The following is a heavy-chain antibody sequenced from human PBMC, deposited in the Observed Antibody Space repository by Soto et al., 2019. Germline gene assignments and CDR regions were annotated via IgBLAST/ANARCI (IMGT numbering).Heavy chain of an antibody. CDR1: GFTFTNYL. V-gene: IGHV3-23*05. CDR2: IDKSGGDT. D-gene: IGHD2-2*01. CDR3: AKDTYSRSWYF. J-gene: IGHJ4*02. Sequence: VQLLESGGDLVQPGGSLRLSCAASGFTFTNYLMTWVRQAPGKGLEWVSSIDKSGGDTYYADSVKGRFTISGDNSKNTLYLQMNGLRAEDTALYYCAKDTYSRSWYFWGQGTLVTVSS.